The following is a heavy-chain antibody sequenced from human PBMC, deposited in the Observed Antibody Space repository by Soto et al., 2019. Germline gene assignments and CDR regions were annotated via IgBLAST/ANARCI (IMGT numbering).Heavy chain of an antibody. CDR2: IYYTGST. CDR1: GGSISSGGYY. Sequence: KAXGTLSLTCTVSGGSISSGGYYWSWIRQPPGKGLEWIGYIYYTGSTYYNPSLKSRVTISVDTSKNQFSLKLTSVTAADTAVYYCARWEQLVDYWGQGSLVTVSS. D-gene: IGHD6-13*01. J-gene: IGHJ4*02. V-gene: IGHV4-31*03. CDR3: ARWEQLVDY.